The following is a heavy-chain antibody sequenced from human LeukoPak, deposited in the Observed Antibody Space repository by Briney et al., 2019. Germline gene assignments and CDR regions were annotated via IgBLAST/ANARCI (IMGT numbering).Heavy chain of an antibody. J-gene: IGHJ4*02. V-gene: IGHV3-73*01. D-gene: IGHD3-22*01. CDR3: TRAYYDSSGYYYYGNS. Sequence: PGGSLKLSCAASGFSFSGSAMHWVRQASGKGLEWVGRMRSKPNNYATSYAASVKGRFTISRDDSKNTAYLQMNSLKTEDTAVYYCTRAYYDSSGYYYYGNSWGQGTLVTVSS. CDR2: MRSKPNNYAT. CDR1: GFSFSGSA.